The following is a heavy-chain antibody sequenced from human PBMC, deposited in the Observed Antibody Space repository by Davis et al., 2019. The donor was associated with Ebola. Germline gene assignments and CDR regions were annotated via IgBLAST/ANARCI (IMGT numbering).Heavy chain of an antibody. CDR1: ASTFSSYN. CDR3: ASDFEPRNSAF. D-gene: IGHD3-9*01. CDR2: ISGGSITI. V-gene: IGHV3-48*02. Sequence: PAGSLTLSCAASASTFSSYNMNWVRQAPGKGPEWISYISGGSITIYYADSVKGRFTVSRDNAKSSLYLQMNGLTDEDTAVYFCASDFEPRNSAFWGQGTLVTVSS. J-gene: IGHJ4*02.